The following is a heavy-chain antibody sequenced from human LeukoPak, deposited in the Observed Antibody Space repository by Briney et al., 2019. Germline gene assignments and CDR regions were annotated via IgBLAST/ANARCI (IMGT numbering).Heavy chain of an antibody. Sequence: GGSLRLSCEASGFTFSSYWMSWVRQAPGKGLEWVANIRGDGGEIYYVDSVKGRSTISRDNAKSSLFLQMNSLRAEDAAVYYCARDKPRGSYYGSIFDSWGQGTLVTVSS. J-gene: IGHJ4*02. CDR1: GFTFSSYW. D-gene: IGHD1-26*01. CDR3: ARDKPRGSYYGSIFDS. CDR2: IRGDGGEI. V-gene: IGHV3-7*01.